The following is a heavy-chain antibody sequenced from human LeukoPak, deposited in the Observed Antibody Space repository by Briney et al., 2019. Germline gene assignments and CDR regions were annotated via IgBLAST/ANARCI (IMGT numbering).Heavy chain of an antibody. CDR2: MSTYNGNT. CDR3: ARYGGSSWYYFDY. D-gene: IGHD6-13*01. CDR1: GYTFTNYG. Sequence: AASVKVSCKASGYTFTNYGITWVRQAPGQGLEWMGWMSTYNGNTNYAEKLQGRVTMTRDTSTSTAYMELRSLKSDDTAVYYCARYGGSSWYYFDYRGQGTLVTVSS. J-gene: IGHJ4*02. V-gene: IGHV1-18*01.